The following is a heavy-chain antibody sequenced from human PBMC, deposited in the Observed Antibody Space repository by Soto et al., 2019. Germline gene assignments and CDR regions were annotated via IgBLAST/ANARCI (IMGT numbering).Heavy chain of an antibody. Sequence: SETLSLTCTVADGSICSYYWSWIRQPPGEGLEWIGYIYYSGSTNYNPSLKSRVTISVDTSKNQFSLKLSSVTAADTAVYYCARSTVTSELCFDYWGQGTLVTVSS. CDR1: DGSICSYY. D-gene: IGHD4-4*01. J-gene: IGHJ4*02. V-gene: IGHV4-59*01. CDR3: ARSTVTSELCFDY. CDR2: IYYSGST.